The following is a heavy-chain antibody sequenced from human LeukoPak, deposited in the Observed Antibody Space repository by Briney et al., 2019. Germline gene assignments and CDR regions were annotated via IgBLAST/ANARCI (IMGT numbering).Heavy chain of an antibody. D-gene: IGHD3-16*01. CDR2: ISCNSGNI. Sequence: PGRSLRLSCAASGFTFDNYAMHWVRQAPGKGLEWVSGISCNSGNIYYADSVKGRFTISRDNAKNSLYLQMNSLRAEDTALYYWAKGGGGRLIYYYYMDVWGKGTTVTVSS. J-gene: IGHJ6*03. V-gene: IGHV3-9*01. CDR3: AKGGGGRLIYYYYMDV. CDR1: GFTFDNYA.